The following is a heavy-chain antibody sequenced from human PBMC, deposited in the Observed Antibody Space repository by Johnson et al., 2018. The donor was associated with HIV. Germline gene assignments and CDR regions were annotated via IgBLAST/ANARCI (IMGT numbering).Heavy chain of an antibody. J-gene: IGHJ3*02. CDR3: ATEARGVHGTLRFLEWSDGFDI. V-gene: IGHV3-30*02. Sequence: QVQLVESGGGLVQPGGSLRLSCAASGFTFSSYWMHWVRQAPGKGLEWVAFIRYDGSNKYYADSVKGRFTISRDNSKNTLYLQMNSLRTEDTAVYYCATEARGVHGTLRFLEWSDGFDIWGQGTMVTVSS. CDR1: GFTFSSYW. D-gene: IGHD3-3*01. CDR2: IRYDGSNK.